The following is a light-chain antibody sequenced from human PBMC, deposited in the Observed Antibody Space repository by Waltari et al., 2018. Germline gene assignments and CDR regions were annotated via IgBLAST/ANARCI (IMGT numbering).Light chain of an antibody. Sequence: DIQMTQSPSSLSASVGDRATITCRASQSISSYLNWYQQKPGKAPKLLIYAASSLQSGVPSRFSGSGSGTDFTLTISSLQPEDFATYYCQHSYSTPLTFGGGTKVEIK. CDR3: QHSYSTPLT. V-gene: IGKV1-39*01. J-gene: IGKJ4*01. CDR2: AAS. CDR1: QSISSY.